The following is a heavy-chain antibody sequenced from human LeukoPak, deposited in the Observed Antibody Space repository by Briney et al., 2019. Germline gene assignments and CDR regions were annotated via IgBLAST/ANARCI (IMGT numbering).Heavy chain of an antibody. J-gene: IGHJ3*02. Sequence: SETLSLTCTVSGGSVSNGTYYWSWIRQPPGKELEWIGYIFYSGSTNYNPSLKSRVTISVDTSKNQFSLNLSSVTAADTAVYYCARDYYDNSGGAGFDIWGQGTMVTVSS. CDR1: GGSVSNGTYY. CDR2: IFYSGST. V-gene: IGHV4-61*01. D-gene: IGHD3-22*01. CDR3: ARDYYDNSGGAGFDI.